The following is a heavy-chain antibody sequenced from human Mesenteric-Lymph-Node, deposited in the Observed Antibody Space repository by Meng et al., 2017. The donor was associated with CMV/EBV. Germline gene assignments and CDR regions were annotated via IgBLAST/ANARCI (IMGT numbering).Heavy chain of an antibody. J-gene: IGHJ4*02. CDR2: INHSGST. D-gene: IGHD4-23*01. CDR3: ARHQRWLKSEGGFNY. CDR1: GGSFSGYY. V-gene: IGHV4-34*01. Sequence: VPLPQWGAGLLKPSATLSLTCAVYGGSFSGYYWSWIRQPPGKGLEWIGEINHSGSTNYNPSLKSRVTISVDTSKNQFSLKLSSVTAADTAVYYCARHQRWLKSEGGFNYWGQGTLVTVSS.